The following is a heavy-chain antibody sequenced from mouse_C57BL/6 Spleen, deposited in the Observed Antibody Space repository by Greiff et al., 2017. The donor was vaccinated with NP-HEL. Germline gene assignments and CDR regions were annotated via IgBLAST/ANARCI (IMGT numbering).Heavy chain of an antibody. V-gene: IGHV1-82*01. CDR1: GYAFSSSW. CDR2: IYPGDGDT. CDR3: ARSYSNYYYFDY. J-gene: IGHJ2*01. Sequence: LEESGPELVKPGASVKISCKASGYAFSSSWMNWVKQRPGKGLEWIGRIYPGDGDTNYNGKFKGKATLTADKSSSTAYMQLSSLTSEDSAVYCCARSYSNYYYFDYWGQGTTLTVSS. D-gene: IGHD2-5*01.